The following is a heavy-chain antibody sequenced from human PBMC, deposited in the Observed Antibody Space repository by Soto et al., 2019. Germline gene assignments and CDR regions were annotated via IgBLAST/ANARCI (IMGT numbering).Heavy chain of an antibody. CDR1: GGSISSYY. CDR2: IYYSGIT. D-gene: IGHD1-20*01. Sequence: QVQLQESGPGLVKPSETLSLTCTVSGGSISSYYWSWIRQPPGKGLEWIGYIYYSGITNYNPSLKSRXTIXVXTSKNQFSLKLSSVTAADTAVYYCARYKSNYYYGMDVWGQGTTVTVS. CDR3: ARYKSNYYYGMDV. J-gene: IGHJ6*02. V-gene: IGHV4-59*01.